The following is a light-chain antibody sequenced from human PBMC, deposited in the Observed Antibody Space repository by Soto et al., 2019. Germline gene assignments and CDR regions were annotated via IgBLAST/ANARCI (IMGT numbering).Light chain of an antibody. J-gene: IGKJ4*01. CDR3: QQYRNWPLT. CDR2: GAS. V-gene: IGKV3-15*01. Sequence: EIEMTQSPATLSVSPGERATLSCRASQSVTSNLAWYQQKPGQAPRLLIYGASTRATDIPARFSGSGSGTEFTLTISSLQSEDFAVYHCQQYRNWPLTFGGGTKVEIK. CDR1: QSVTSN.